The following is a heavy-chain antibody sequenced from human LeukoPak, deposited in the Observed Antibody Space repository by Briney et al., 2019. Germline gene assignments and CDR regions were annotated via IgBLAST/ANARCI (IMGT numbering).Heavy chain of an antibody. J-gene: IGHJ4*02. CDR2: IYYSGST. CDR3: ARQPFRRSGGSYFDY. V-gene: IGHV4-39*01. Sequence: SETLSLTCTVSGASISSSSYYWDWIRQPPGKGLEWTGSIYYSGSTYYNPSLKSRVTISGDPSKNQLSLKLSSATAADTAVYYCARQPFRRSGGSYFDYWGQGTLVTVSS. CDR1: GASISSSSYY. D-gene: IGHD6-19*01.